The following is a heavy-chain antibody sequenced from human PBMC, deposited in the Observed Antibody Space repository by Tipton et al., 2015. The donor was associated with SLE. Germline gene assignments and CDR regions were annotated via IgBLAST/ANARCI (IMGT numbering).Heavy chain of an antibody. CDR2: INQDGSEK. V-gene: IGHV3-7*02. J-gene: IGHJ4*02. CDR3: GRIFDTYLDYTNYVDY. D-gene: IGHD4-11*01. Sequence: GSLRLSCAASGFTFSSYWMHWVRQAPGKGLAWVANINQDGSEKYFVDSVKGRFTISRDNARNSLHLQLASVKAEDTAVYYCGRIFDTYLDYTNYVDYWGPGTLVTVSS. CDR1: GFTFSSYW.